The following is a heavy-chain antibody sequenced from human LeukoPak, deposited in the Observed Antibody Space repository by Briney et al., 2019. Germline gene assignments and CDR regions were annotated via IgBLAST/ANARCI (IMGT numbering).Heavy chain of an antibody. CDR2: INSDGSST. CDR3: AGAPPHLY. V-gene: IGHV3-74*01. Sequence: VQPGGSLRLSCAASGFTFSRYWMHWVRQAPGKGLVWVSCINSDGSSTNYADSVKGRFTISRDNAKNTLYLQMNSLRAEDTAVYYCAGAPPHLYWGQGTLVTVSP. D-gene: IGHD3-3*02. CDR1: GFTFSRYW. J-gene: IGHJ4*02.